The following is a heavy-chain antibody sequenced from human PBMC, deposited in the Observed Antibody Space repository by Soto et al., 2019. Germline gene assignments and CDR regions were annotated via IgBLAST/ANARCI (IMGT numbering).Heavy chain of an antibody. CDR1: GGSVSSGSYY. CDR2: IYYSGST. CDR3: ARYGPGTMIVVADAFDI. D-gene: IGHD3-22*01. J-gene: IGHJ3*02. V-gene: IGHV4-61*01. Sequence: SETLSLTCTVSGGSVSSGSYYWSWIRQPPGKGLEWIGYIYYSGSTNYNPSLKSRVTISVDTSKNRFSLKLSSVTAADTAVYYCARYGPGTMIVVADAFDIWGQGTMVTVSS.